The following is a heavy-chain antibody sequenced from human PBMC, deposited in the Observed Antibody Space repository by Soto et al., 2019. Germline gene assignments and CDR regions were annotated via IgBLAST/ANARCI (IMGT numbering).Heavy chain of an antibody. CDR3: ARDLHYGSGSYSPRY. Sequence: QVQLVQSGAEVKKPGASVKVSCKASGYTFTGYYMHWVRQAPGQGLEWMGWINPNSGGTNYAQKCQGRVTMTRDTSISTAYMELSRLRSDDTAVYYCARDLHYGSGSYSPRYWGQGTLVTVSS. CDR2: INPNSGGT. CDR1: GYTFTGYY. D-gene: IGHD3-10*01. V-gene: IGHV1-2*02. J-gene: IGHJ4*02.